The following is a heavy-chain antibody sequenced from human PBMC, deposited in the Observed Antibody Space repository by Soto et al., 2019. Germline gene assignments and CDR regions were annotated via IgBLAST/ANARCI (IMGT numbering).Heavy chain of an antibody. D-gene: IGHD3-10*01. Sequence: GGSLSLSCAASGFTFSDYYMSWIRLAPGKGLEWISYISGSSTFTNHADSVKGRFTVSRDNTKNSMYLQLDSLRAEDTALYYCARVLTSSGSNAFDIWGQGTMVTVSS. CDR2: ISGSSTFT. CDR1: GFTFSDYY. J-gene: IGHJ3*02. V-gene: IGHV3-11*06. CDR3: ARVLTSSGSNAFDI.